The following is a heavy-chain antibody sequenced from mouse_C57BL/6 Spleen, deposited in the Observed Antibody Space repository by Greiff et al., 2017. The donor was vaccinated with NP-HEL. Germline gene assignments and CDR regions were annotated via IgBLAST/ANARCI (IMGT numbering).Heavy chain of an antibody. D-gene: IGHD2-3*01. CDR1: GFTFTDSY. Sequence: EVKLMESGGGLVQPGGSPSLSCAASGFTFTDSYMSWVRQPLGKALEWLGFIRNKANGYTTEYSASVKCRFTISRDNSQSILYLQMNALRAEDSATYYCAGYRIIYDGYYDPSRDYWGQGTSVTVSS. CDR2: IRNKANGYTT. CDR3: AGYRIIYDGYYDPSRDY. V-gene: IGHV7-3*01. J-gene: IGHJ4*01.